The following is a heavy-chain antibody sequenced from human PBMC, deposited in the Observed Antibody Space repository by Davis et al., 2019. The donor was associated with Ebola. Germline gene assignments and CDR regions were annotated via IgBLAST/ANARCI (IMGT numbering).Heavy chain of an antibody. J-gene: IGHJ6*02. D-gene: IGHD2-2*02. Sequence: GESLKISCKGSGYSFTSYWIGWVRQMPGKGLEWMGIIYPGDSDTRYSPSFQGQVTISADKSISTAYLQWSSLKASDTAMYYCARLGCSSTSCYSRRSYYYYGMDVWGQGTTVTVSS. CDR2: IYPGDSDT. CDR3: ARLGCSSTSCYSRRSYYYYGMDV. V-gene: IGHV5-51*01. CDR1: GYSFTSYW.